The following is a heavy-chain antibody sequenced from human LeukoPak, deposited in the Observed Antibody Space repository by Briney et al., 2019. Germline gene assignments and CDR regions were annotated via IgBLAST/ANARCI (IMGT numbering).Heavy chain of an antibody. CDR3: ARGHFSSGWYIDY. J-gene: IGHJ4*02. D-gene: IGHD6-19*01. V-gene: IGHV4-38-2*02. Sequence: SETLSLTCTVSGYSISSGFYWGWIRQPPGKGLEWIGTFHHSGSTNYNPPLKSRVTISVDTSKNQFSLKLSSVTAADTAVYYCARGHFSSGWYIDYWGQGTLVTVSS. CDR2: FHHSGST. CDR1: GYSISSGFY.